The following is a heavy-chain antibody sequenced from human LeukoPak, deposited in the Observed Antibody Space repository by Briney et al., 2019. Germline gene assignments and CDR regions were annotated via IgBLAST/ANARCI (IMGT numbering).Heavy chain of an antibody. J-gene: IGHJ4*02. Sequence: ASVKVSCKASGYTFTGYYMHWVRQAPEQGLEWMGWINPNSGGTNYAQKFQGRVTMTRDTSISTAYMELSRLRSDDTAVYYCARHSHSGYDFSYWGQGTLVTVSS. CDR1: GYTFTGYY. CDR3: ARHSHSGYDFSY. V-gene: IGHV1-2*02. D-gene: IGHD5-12*01. CDR2: INPNSGGT.